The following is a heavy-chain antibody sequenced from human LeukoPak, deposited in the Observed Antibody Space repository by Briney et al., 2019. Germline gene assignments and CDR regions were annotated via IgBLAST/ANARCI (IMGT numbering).Heavy chain of an antibody. CDR2: IRYDGSNK. J-gene: IGHJ4*02. CDR3: AKPPPTGNLVPAGISY. Sequence: GGSLRLSCAASGFTFDDYGMHWVRQAPGKGLEWVAFIRYDGSNKYYADSVKGRFTISRDNSKNTLYLQMNSLRAEDTAVYYCAKPPPTGNLVPAGISYWGQGTLVTVSS. V-gene: IGHV3-30*02. CDR1: GFTFDDYG. D-gene: IGHD2-2*01.